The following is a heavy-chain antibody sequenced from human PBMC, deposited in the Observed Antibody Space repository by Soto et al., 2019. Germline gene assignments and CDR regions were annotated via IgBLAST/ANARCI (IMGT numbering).Heavy chain of an antibody. CDR2: IDPSDSYT. J-gene: IGHJ6*02. CDR3: ARFPHSYYYGSGRDYYYGMDV. V-gene: IGHV5-10-1*01. CDR1: GYSFTSYW. Sequence: GEALKISCKGSGYSFTSYWISWVRQMPGKGLEWIGRIDPSDSYTNYSPSFQGHVTISADKSISTAYLQWSSLKASDTAMYYCARFPHSYYYGSGRDYYYGMDVWGQGTTVTVSS. D-gene: IGHD3-10*01.